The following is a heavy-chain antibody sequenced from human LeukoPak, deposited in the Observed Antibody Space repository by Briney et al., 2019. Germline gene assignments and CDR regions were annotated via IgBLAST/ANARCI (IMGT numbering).Heavy chain of an antibody. Sequence: GGSLRLSCAASGFTFSSYAMNWVRQAPGKGLEWVSKISGSGGRIYYADSVKGRFTISRDNSKNTVYLQMNGLRAEDTAVYYCAKDPYGSGSTNWFDPWGQGTLVTVSS. D-gene: IGHD3-10*01. CDR3: AKDPYGSGSTNWFDP. V-gene: IGHV3-23*01. J-gene: IGHJ5*02. CDR2: ISGSGGRI. CDR1: GFTFSSYA.